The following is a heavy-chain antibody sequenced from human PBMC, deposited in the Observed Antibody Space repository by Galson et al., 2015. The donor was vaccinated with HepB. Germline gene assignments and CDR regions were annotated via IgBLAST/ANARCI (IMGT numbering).Heavy chain of an antibody. CDR3: ARVYLLMAGGGDCYAFDI. CDR2: INPNSGGT. J-gene: IGHJ3*02. V-gene: IGHV1-2*02. CDR1: GYTFTGYY. Sequence: SVKVSCKASGYTFTGYYMHWVRQAPGQGLEWMGWINPNSGGTNYAQKFQGRVTMTRDTSISTAYMELSRLRSDDTAVYYCARVYLLMAGGGDCYAFDIWGQGTMVTVSS. D-gene: IGHD2-21*02.